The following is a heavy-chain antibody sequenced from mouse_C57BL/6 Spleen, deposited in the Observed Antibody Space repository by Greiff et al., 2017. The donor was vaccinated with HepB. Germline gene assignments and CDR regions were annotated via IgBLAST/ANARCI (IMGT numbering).Heavy chain of an antibody. CDR2: IRNKANGYTT. D-gene: IGHD1-1*01. CDR1: GFTFTDYY. CDR3: ARSLLYYYGSSYGGYWYFDV. J-gene: IGHJ1*03. V-gene: IGHV7-3*01. Sequence: DVHLVESGGGLVQPGGSLSLSCAASGFTFTDYYMSWVRQPPGKALEWLGFIRNKANGYTTEYSASVKGRFTISRDNSQSILYLQMNALRAEDSATYYCARSLLYYYGSSYGGYWYFDVWGTGTTVTVSS.